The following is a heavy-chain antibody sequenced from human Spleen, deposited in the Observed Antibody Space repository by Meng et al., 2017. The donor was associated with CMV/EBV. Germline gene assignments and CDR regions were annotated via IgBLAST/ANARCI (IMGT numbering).Heavy chain of an antibody. Sequence: SGASIGGDGYYWTWIRRHPGKGLEWIGQIYYSGSTYYNPSLKSRVTISVGTSKNQFSLKLNSVTAADTAVYYCASTNYHDSNAPLDYWGQGTLVTVSS. V-gene: IGHV4-31*02. J-gene: IGHJ4*02. D-gene: IGHD3-22*01. CDR2: IYYSGST. CDR3: ASTNYHDSNAPLDY. CDR1: GASIGGDGYY.